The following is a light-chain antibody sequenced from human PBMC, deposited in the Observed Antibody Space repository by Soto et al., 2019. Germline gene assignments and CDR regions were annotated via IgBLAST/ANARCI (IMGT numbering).Light chain of an antibody. V-gene: IGKV1-5*03. CDR3: QQYNSYPLT. CDR1: QSIPSW. Sequence: DIQMNQSPSTLSASVGDRVTITCRASQSIPSWLAWYQQKPGKAPKLLIYKASSLESGVPSRFSGSGSGTEFTLTISSLQPDDFATYYCQQYNSYPLTFGGGTKVEIK. J-gene: IGKJ4*01. CDR2: KAS.